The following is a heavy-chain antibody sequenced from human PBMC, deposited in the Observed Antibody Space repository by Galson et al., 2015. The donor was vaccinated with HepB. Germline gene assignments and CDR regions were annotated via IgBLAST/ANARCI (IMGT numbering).Heavy chain of an antibody. CDR3: AREKHGPDGIAAAGNFDY. Sequence: CAISGDSVSSNSAAWNWIRQSPSRGLEWLGRTYYRSKWYNDYAVSVKSRITINPDTSKNQFSLQLNSVTPEDTAVYYCAREKHGPDGIAAAGNFDYWGQGTLVTVSS. J-gene: IGHJ4*02. D-gene: IGHD6-13*01. V-gene: IGHV6-1*01. CDR1: GDSVSSNSAA. CDR2: TYYRSKWYN.